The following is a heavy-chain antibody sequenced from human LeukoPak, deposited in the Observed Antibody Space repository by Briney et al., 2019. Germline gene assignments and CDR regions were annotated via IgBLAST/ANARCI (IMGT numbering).Heavy chain of an antibody. CDR2: INWNGGST. Sequence: GGSLRLSCAASGFTFDDYGMSWVRQAPGKGLEWVSGINWNGGSTGYADSVKGRFTISRDNAKNSLYLQMNSLRAEDMALYYCAKAQRGGSSGHLDYWGQGTLVTVSS. V-gene: IGHV3-20*04. D-gene: IGHD1-26*01. CDR3: AKAQRGGSSGHLDY. CDR1: GFTFDDYG. J-gene: IGHJ4*02.